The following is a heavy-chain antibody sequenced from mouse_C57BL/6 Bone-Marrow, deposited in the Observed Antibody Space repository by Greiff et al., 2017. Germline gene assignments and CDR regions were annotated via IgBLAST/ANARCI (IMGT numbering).Heavy chain of an antibody. CDR3: ARITTVVATRGYFDY. J-gene: IGHJ2*01. Sequence: VKVVESGPELVKPGASVKISCKASGYAFSSSWMNWVKQRPGKGLEWIGRIYPGDGDTNYNGKFKGKATLTADKSSSTAYMQLSSLTSEDSAVYFCARITTVVATRGYFDYWGQGTTLTVSS. CDR1: GYAFSSSW. CDR2: IYPGDGDT. V-gene: IGHV1-82*01. D-gene: IGHD1-1*01.